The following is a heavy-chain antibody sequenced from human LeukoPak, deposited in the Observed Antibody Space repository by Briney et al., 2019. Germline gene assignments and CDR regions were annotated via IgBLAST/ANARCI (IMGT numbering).Heavy chain of an antibody. CDR1: GGTFSSYA. Sequence: SVKVSCKASGGTFSSYAISWVRQAPGQGLGWMGGIIPIFGTANYAQKFQGRVTITTDESTSTAYMELSSLRSGDTAVYYCASMRLVVVPAAMYFDYWGQGTLVTVSS. CDR2: IIPIFGTA. J-gene: IGHJ4*02. CDR3: ASMRLVVVPAAMYFDY. V-gene: IGHV1-69*05. D-gene: IGHD2-2*01.